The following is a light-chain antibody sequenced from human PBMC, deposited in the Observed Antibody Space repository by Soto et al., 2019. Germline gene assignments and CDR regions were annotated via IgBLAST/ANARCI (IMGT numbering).Light chain of an antibody. CDR2: DVS. CDR3: TSYTTTGTYV. Sequence: VLTQPASVSGSPGQSITISCTGASSDLGDYNYVSWYQQHPGKAPKLMIYDVSSRPSGVSDRFSGSKSGNTASLTISGLQAEDEADYYCTSYTTTGTYVFATGTKVPVL. V-gene: IGLV2-14*03. CDR1: SSDLGDYNY. J-gene: IGLJ1*01.